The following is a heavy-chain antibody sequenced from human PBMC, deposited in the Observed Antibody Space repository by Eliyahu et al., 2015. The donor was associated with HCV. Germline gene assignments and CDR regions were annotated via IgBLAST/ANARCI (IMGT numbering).Heavy chain of an antibody. CDR1: GXSISSYY. V-gene: IGHV4-59*01. Sequence: QVQLQESGPGLVKPSETLSLTCTVSGXSISSYYWSWIRQPPGKGLEWIGYIYYSGSTNYNPSLKSRVTISVDTSKNQFSLKLSSVTAADTAVYYCARASSSGSYSGWFDPWGQGTLVTVSS. D-gene: IGHD1-26*01. J-gene: IGHJ5*02. CDR2: IYYSGST. CDR3: ARASSSGSYSGWFDP.